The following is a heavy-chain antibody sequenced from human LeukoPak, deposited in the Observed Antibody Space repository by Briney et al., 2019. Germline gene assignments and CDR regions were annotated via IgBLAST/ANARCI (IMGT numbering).Heavy chain of an antibody. V-gene: IGHV3-23*01. Sequence: PGGSLRLSCAASGFTFSSYAMSWVRQAPGKGLEWVSAISGSGGSTYYADSVKGRFTISRDNSKNTLYLQMNSLRAEDTAVYYCAKDITAVTTSALGDGGQGTLVTASS. CDR1: GFTFSSYA. D-gene: IGHD4-17*01. CDR2: ISGSGGST. J-gene: IGHJ4*02. CDR3: AKDITAVTTSALGD.